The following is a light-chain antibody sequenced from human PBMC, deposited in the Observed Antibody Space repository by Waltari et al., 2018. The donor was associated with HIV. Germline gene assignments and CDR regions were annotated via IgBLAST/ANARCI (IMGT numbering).Light chain of an antibody. V-gene: IGKV1-5*03. CDR3: QQYSTYAWA. Sequence: DIQMTQSPPTLSAFVGDRVTITCRASQSINTWLAWYQQKPGKAPKVLIYKASSLESGVPSRFSGSGSGTEFTLTISSLQPDDSATYYCQQYSTYAWAFGQGTKVEIK. J-gene: IGKJ1*01. CDR1: QSINTW. CDR2: KAS.